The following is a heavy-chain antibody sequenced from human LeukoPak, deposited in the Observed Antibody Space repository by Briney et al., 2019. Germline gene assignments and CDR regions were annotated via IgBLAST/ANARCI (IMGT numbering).Heavy chain of an antibody. CDR2: INWNSGNI. CDR1: GFTFDDYA. D-gene: IGHD5-12*01. Sequence: GGSLRLSCVASGFTFDDYAMHCVRQTPGKGLEWVSGINWNSGNIGYADSVKGRFTISRDNAKNSLYLQMNSLRPDDTALYYCAKAITNSSYDYWGQGSLVTVSS. CDR3: AKAITNSSYDY. J-gene: IGHJ4*02. V-gene: IGHV3-9*01.